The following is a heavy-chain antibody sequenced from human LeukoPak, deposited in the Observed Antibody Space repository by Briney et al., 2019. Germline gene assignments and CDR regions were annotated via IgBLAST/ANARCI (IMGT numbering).Heavy chain of an antibody. Sequence: GGSLRLSCAAFGFTVSSNYMSWVRQAPGKGLEWVSVIYTGGSTSYADSVKGRFTISRDSSKNTLYLQMNSLRAEDTAVYYCARDVNSGYDCWGQGTLVTVSS. J-gene: IGHJ4*02. CDR3: ARDVNSGYDC. CDR1: GFTVSSNY. CDR2: IYTGGST. V-gene: IGHV3-53*01. D-gene: IGHD5-12*01.